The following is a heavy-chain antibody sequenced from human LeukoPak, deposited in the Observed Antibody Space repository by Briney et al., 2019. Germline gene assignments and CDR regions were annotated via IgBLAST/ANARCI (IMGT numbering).Heavy chain of an antibody. Sequence: KPSETLSLTCTVSGGSISSYYWHWIRQPPGKGLEWIGYIYYSGSTNYNPSLKSRVAISVDKSENHFSLKLSSVTAADTAVYYCARQSGYSSGSYPLQFDYWGQGTLVTVSS. CDR2: IYYSGST. CDR1: GGSISSYY. J-gene: IGHJ4*02. V-gene: IGHV4-59*08. CDR3: ARQSGYSSGSYPLQFDY. D-gene: IGHD6-25*01.